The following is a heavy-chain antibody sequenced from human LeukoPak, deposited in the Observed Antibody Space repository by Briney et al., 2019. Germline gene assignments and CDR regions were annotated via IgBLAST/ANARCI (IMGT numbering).Heavy chain of an antibody. CDR1: GGSISSSSYY. V-gene: IGHV4-61*05. Sequence: PSETLSLTCTVSGGSISSSSYYWGWIRQPPGKGLEWIGYIYYSGSTNYNPSLKSRVTISVDTSKNQFSLKLSSVTAADTAVYYCARSLAPLAFDIWGQGTMVTVSS. J-gene: IGHJ3*02. CDR2: IYYSGST. CDR3: ARSLAPLAFDI.